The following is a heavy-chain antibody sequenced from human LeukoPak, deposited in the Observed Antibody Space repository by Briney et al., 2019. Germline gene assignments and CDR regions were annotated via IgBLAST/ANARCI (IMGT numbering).Heavy chain of an antibody. CDR2: MNPNSGNT. CDR3: ARGRPFLHRFDY. V-gene: IGHV1-8*03. D-gene: IGHD3-16*01. Sequence: ASVKVSCKASGYTFTSYDINWVRQATGQGLEWMGWMNPNSGNTGYAQKFQGRVTITRNTSISTAYMELSSLRSEDTAVYYCARGRPFLHRFDYWGQGTLVTVSS. CDR1: GYTFTSYD. J-gene: IGHJ4*02.